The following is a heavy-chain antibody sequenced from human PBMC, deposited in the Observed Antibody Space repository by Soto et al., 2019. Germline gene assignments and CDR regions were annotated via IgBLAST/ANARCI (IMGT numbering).Heavy chain of an antibody. D-gene: IGHD2-2*01. Sequence: QITLKESGPTLVKPTQTLTLTCTFSGFSLSTSGVGVGWIRQPPGKALEWLALIYWDDDKRYSPSLKSRLTSTKDTSKNQVVLTMTNMDPVDTATYYCAHSRGYCSSTSCYPYDAFDIWGQGTMVTVSS. CDR3: AHSRGYCSSTSCYPYDAFDI. CDR2: IYWDDDK. CDR1: GFSLSTSGVG. J-gene: IGHJ3*02. V-gene: IGHV2-5*02.